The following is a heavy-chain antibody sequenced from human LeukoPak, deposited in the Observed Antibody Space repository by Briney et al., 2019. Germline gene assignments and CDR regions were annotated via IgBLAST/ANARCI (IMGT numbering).Heavy chain of an antibody. V-gene: IGHV3-33*01. CDR2: IWYDGSNK. Sequence: GRSLRLSCTASGITFSSYGMHWVRQAPGKGLEWVAVIWYDGSNKYYADSVKGRFTISRDNSKNTLDLQMNSLRAEDTAVYYCARGAPLPDIVVVVALDYWGQGTLVTVSS. D-gene: IGHD2-15*01. J-gene: IGHJ4*02. CDR3: ARGAPLPDIVVVVALDY. CDR1: GITFSSYG.